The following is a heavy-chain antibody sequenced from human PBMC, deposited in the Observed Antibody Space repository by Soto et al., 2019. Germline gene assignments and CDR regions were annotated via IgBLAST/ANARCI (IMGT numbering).Heavy chain of an antibody. CDR3: VRGGGGGLFNP. Sequence: PGGSLRLSCAGSGFTFGDSYMSWIRQAPGKGLEWLSYISPGSRYPAYADSVKGRFTISRDNAKRSLYLQMMSLTAEDTAIYYCVRGGGGGLFNPWGQGTMVTVSS. CDR2: ISPGSRYP. J-gene: IGHJ5*02. V-gene: IGHV3-11*06. D-gene: IGHD2-15*01. CDR1: GFTFGDSY.